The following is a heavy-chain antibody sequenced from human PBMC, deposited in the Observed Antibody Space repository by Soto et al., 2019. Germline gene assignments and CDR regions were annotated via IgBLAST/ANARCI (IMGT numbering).Heavy chain of an antibody. CDR1: GGSISSYY. D-gene: IGHD2-15*01. Sequence: PSETLSLTCTVSGGSISSYYWSWIRQPPGKGLEWIGYIYYSGSTNYNPSLKSRVTISVDTSKNQFSLKLSSVTAADTAVYYCARDLGYCSGGSCYPTDYFDYWGQGTLVTVSS. CDR3: ARDLGYCSGGSCYPTDYFDY. V-gene: IGHV4-59*01. CDR2: IYYSGST. J-gene: IGHJ4*02.